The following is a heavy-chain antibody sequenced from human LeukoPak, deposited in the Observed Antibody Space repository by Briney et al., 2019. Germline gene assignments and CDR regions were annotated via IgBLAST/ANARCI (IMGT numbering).Heavy chain of an antibody. CDR1: GGSFSGYY. D-gene: IGHD2-15*01. CDR2: INHSGST. Sequence: PSETLSLTCAVYGGSFSGYYWSWIRQPPGKGLEWIGEINHSGSTNYNPSLKSRVTISVDTSKNQFSLKLSSVTAADTAVYYCARGSCSGGSFYFANNWFDPWGQGTLVTVSS. CDR3: ARGSCSGGSFYFANNWFDP. V-gene: IGHV4-34*01. J-gene: IGHJ5*02.